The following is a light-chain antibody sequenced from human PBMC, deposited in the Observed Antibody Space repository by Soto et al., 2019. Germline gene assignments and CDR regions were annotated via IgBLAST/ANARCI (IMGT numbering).Light chain of an antibody. CDR1: QSVPSTY. V-gene: IGKV3-20*01. J-gene: IGKJ5*01. CDR3: QQYNNWPLT. CDR2: GTS. Sequence: VLSQSPAILSLSPGERATLSCRASQSVPSTYFAWYQQKAGQPPRLLISGTSNRATGIPDRFSGSGSGTDFTLTISRLEPEDFAVYYCQQYNNWPLTFGQGTRLEIK.